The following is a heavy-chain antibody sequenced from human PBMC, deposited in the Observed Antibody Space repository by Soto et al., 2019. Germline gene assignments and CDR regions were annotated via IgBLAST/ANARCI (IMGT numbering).Heavy chain of an antibody. CDR2: ISGSGGST. J-gene: IGHJ6*02. D-gene: IGHD2-2*01. CDR3: AKVVSSTNYYYYGMDV. CDR1: GFTFSSYA. Sequence: QPGGSLRLSCAASGFTFSSYAMSWVRQAPGKGLEWVSAISGSGGSTYYAGSVKGRFTISRDNSKNTLYLQMNSLRAEDTAVYYCAKVVSSTNYYYYGMDVWGQGTTVTVSS. V-gene: IGHV3-23*01.